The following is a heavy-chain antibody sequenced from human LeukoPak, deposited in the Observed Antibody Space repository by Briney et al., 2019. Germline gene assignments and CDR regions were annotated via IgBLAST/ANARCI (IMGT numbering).Heavy chain of an antibody. V-gene: IGHV4-4*07. CDR2: IYTSGST. CDR1: GGSISSYY. J-gene: IGHJ4*02. D-gene: IGHD3-3*01. Sequence: PSETLSLTCTVSGGSISSYYWSWIRQPAGKGLEWIGRIYTSGSTNYNPSPKSRVTLSVGTSKNQFSLKLSSVTAADTAVYYCARDFEVWDYDFWSGYPYYFDYWGQGTLVTVSS. CDR3: ARDFEVWDYDFWSGYPYYFDY.